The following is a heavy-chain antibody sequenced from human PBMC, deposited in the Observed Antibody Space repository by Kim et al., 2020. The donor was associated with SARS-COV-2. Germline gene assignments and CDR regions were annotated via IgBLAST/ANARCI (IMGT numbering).Heavy chain of an antibody. D-gene: IGHD3-10*01. Sequence: GGSLRLSCAASGFTFSSYAMSWVRKAPGKGLEWVSAISGSGGSTYYADSVKGRFTISRDNSKNTLYLQMNSLRAEDTAVYYCAKSEGSGSYYNGIDYWGQGTLVTVSS. CDR2: ISGSGGST. J-gene: IGHJ4*02. CDR1: GFTFSSYA. CDR3: AKSEGSGSYYNGIDY. V-gene: IGHV3-23*01.